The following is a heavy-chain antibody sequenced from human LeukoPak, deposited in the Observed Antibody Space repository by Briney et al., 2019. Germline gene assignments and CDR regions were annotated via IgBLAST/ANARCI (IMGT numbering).Heavy chain of an antibody. CDR1: GFTFSSYS. J-gene: IGHJ4*02. Sequence: GGSLRLSCAASGFTFSSYSMNWVRQAPGKGLEWVSSISSSSSYIYYADSVKGRFTISRDNAKNSLYLQMNSLRAGDTAVYYCAREEGVPAATNWGQGTLVTVSS. V-gene: IGHV3-21*01. D-gene: IGHD2-2*01. CDR2: ISSSSSYI. CDR3: AREEGVPAATN.